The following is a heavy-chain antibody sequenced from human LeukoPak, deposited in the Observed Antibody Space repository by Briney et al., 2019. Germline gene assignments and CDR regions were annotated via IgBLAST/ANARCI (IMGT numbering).Heavy chain of an antibody. CDR1: GYTFTNYA. D-gene: IGHD5-24*01. CDR2: ITPSGAT. J-gene: IGHJ4*02. V-gene: IGHV1-2*02. Sequence: ASVKVSCKASGYTFTNYAMHWVRQVPGQGLEWMGWITPSGATNYPQKFQGRVAITRDTSITTAYMDLSRLTSGDTAVYYCARDRYGDGFAHFDYWGQGALVTVSS. CDR3: ARDRYGDGFAHFDY.